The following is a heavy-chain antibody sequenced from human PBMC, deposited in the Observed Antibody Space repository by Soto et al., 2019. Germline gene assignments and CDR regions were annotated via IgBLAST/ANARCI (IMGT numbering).Heavy chain of an antibody. J-gene: IGHJ4*02. CDR2: ISYDGSNK. V-gene: IGHV3-30-3*01. D-gene: IGHD3-10*01. CDR1: GVTFSSYA. Sequence: LRPSCGGCGVTFSSYAMHWVRQAPGKGLEWVAVISYDGSNKYYPDSVKGRFTISRDNSKNTLYLQMHSLRAEDTAVYYCAREVLGELFDFDYWGQGTLVTVSS. CDR3: AREVLGELFDFDY.